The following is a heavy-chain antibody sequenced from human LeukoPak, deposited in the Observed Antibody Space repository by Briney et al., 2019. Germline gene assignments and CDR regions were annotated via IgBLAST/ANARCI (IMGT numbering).Heavy chain of an antibody. V-gene: IGHV4-4*02. D-gene: IGHD3-10*01. CDR1: GGSISSSNW. CDR3: ARVKYYGSGSYYNFDY. J-gene: IGHJ4*02. CDR2: IYHSGST. Sequence: SETLSLTCAVSGGSISSSNWWSWVRQPPGKGLEWIGEIYHSGSTNYNPSLKSRVTISVGKSKNQFSLKLSSVTAADTAVYYCARVKYYGSGSYYNFDYWGQGTLVTVSS.